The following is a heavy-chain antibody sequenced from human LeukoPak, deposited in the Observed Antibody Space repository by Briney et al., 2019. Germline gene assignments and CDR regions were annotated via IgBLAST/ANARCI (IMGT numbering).Heavy chain of an antibody. CDR1: SDFFSSVTDY. CDR2: GDYSGGT. J-gene: IGHJ4*02. Sequence: SETLSLTCTVSSDFFSSVTDYWAWIRQPPGKGLEWIASGDYSGGTYYNPSLESRVAISADMSKNQISLKLSSVTAADTALYYCARERGEEYSSGWYKTNFFNTWGQGTRVTVSS. CDR3: ARERGEEYSSGWYKTNFFNT. V-gene: IGHV4-39*07. D-gene: IGHD6-19*01.